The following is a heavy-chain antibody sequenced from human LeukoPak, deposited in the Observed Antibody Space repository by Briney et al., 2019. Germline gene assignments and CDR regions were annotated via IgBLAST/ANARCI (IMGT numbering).Heavy chain of an antibody. CDR3: ARGAATHDDV. V-gene: IGHV1-69*04. CDR1: GGTFISYA. D-gene: IGHD2-15*01. CDR2: IIPILGIA. J-gene: IGHJ6*02. Sequence: SVKVSCKASGGTFISYAISWVRQAPGQGLEWMGRIIPILGIANYAQKFQGRVTITADKSTSTAYMELSSLRSEDTAVYYCARGAATHDDVWGQGTTVTVSS.